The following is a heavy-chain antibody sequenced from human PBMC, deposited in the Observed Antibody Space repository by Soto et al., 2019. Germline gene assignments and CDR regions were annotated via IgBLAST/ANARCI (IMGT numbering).Heavy chain of an antibody. D-gene: IGHD1-1*01. J-gene: IGHJ4*02. CDR2: ITSSGTTK. V-gene: IGHV3-11*01. CDR1: GFTFRDYY. CDR3: ARESRTGPGSDY. Sequence: GGSLRLSCAASGFTFRDYYMSWIRQAPGKGLEWISYITSSGTTKEYADSVRGRFSISRDNAKNTVHLQISSLRGEDTAMYYCARESRTGPGSDYWGQGILVTVSS.